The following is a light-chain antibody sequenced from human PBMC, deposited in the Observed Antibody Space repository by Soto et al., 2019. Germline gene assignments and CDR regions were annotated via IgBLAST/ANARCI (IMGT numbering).Light chain of an antibody. V-gene: IGLV2-14*01. CDR3: SSYTSTSTYV. Sequence: QAVVTRPASVSGSPGQSITISCTGTSSDVGGYNYVSWYQQHPGKAPKLMIYEVSNRPSGVSNRFSGSKSGNTASLTISGLQAEDEADYYCSSYTSTSTYVFGTGTKLTVL. CDR2: EVS. CDR1: SSDVGGYNY. J-gene: IGLJ1*01.